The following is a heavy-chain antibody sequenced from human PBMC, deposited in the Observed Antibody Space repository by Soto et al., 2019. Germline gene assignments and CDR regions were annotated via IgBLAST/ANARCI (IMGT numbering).Heavy chain of an antibody. Sequence: ASVKVSCKASGYTFTSYAMHWVRQAPGQRLEWMGWINACNGNTKYSQKFQGRVTITRDTSASTAYMELSSLRSEDTAVYYCARGGEPIDYWGQGTLVTVSS. J-gene: IGHJ4*02. CDR3: ARGGEPIDY. D-gene: IGHD2-21*01. V-gene: IGHV1-3*01. CDR2: INACNGNT. CDR1: GYTFTSYA.